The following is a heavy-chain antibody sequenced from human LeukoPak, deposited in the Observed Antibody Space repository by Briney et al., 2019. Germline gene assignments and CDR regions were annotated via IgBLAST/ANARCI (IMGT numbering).Heavy chain of an antibody. CDR2: INPITGST. D-gene: IGHD3-10*01. CDR1: GYTFSDYD. J-gene: IGHJ5*02. V-gene: IGHV1-8*01. Sequence: ASVRVSCKASGYTFSDYDINWVRQAPGQGLEWMGWINPITGSTGYVQKFRGRIIMTRDTSITTAFMELTSLTSDDTAIYYCARVKRFPTVWFDPWGQGTLVSASS. CDR3: ARVKRFPTVWFDP.